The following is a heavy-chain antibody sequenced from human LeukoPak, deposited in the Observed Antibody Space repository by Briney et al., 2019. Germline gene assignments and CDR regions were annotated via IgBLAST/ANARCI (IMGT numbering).Heavy chain of an antibody. CDR1: GYTFTSYY. V-gene: IGHV1-46*01. CDR2: INPSGGST. Sequence: ASVKVSCKASGYTFTSYYMHWVRQAPGQGLEWMGIINPSGGSTSYAQKLQGRVTMTTDTSTSTAYMELRSLRSDDTAVYYCARDEWEIQQGSFDYWGQGTLVTVSS. D-gene: IGHD1-26*01. J-gene: IGHJ4*02. CDR3: ARDEWEIQQGSFDY.